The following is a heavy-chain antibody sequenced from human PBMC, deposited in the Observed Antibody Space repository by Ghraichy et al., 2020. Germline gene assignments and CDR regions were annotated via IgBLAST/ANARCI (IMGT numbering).Heavy chain of an antibody. CDR2: VSWDGSNT. Sequence: GESLNISCAASGFIFDDYTMHWVRQAPGKGLEWVSLVSWDGSNTIHADSVKGRFTTSRDNSKNSLYLQLNRLRTEDTALYYCVKGEYNTNWYAFDSWGQGTLFTFSS. CDR3: VKGEYNTNWYAFDS. CDR1: GFIFDDYT. V-gene: IGHV3-43*01. J-gene: IGHJ4*02. D-gene: IGHD1-1*01.